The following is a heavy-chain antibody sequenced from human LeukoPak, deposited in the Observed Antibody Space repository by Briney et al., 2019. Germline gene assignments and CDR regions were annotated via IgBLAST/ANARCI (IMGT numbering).Heavy chain of an antibody. J-gene: IGHJ3*02. CDR3: VRGVRWEPDAFDI. Sequence: SETLSLTCTVSGGSISSGSYYWSWIRQPAGKGLEWIGRIYTSGSTNYNPSLKSRVTISVDTSKNQFSLKLSSVIAADTAVYYCVRGVRWEPDAFDIWGQGTMLTVSS. CDR2: IYTSGST. D-gene: IGHD4-23*01. CDR1: GGSISSGSYY. V-gene: IGHV4-61*02.